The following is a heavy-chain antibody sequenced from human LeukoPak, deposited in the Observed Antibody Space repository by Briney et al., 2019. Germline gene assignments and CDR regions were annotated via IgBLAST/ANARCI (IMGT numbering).Heavy chain of an antibody. Sequence: VGSLRLSCAASGFTFSSYAMSWVRQAPGKGLEWVSAISGSGGSTYYADSVKGRFTISRDNSKNTLYLQMNSLRAEDTAVYYCARIGDYLNFDYWGQGTLVTVSS. J-gene: IGHJ4*02. D-gene: IGHD4-17*01. V-gene: IGHV3-23*01. CDR3: ARIGDYLNFDY. CDR2: ISGSGGST. CDR1: GFTFSSYA.